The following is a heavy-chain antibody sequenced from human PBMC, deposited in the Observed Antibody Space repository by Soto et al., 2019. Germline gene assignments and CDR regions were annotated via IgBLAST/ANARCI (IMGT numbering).Heavy chain of an antibody. Sequence: PGESLKISCKGSGYTFTNYWISWVRQMPGKGLEWLGRIDHSDSYTSYSPSFQGHVTISIDKSISTAYLHWSSLKASATAVYYCAREASGPSDYWGQGTLVTVSS. D-gene: IGHD3-10*01. CDR2: IDHSDSYT. CDR1: GYTFTNYW. V-gene: IGHV5-10-1*01. J-gene: IGHJ4*02. CDR3: AREASGPSDY.